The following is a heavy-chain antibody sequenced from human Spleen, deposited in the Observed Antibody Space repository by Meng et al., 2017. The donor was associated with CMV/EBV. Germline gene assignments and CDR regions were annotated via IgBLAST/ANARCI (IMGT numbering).Heavy chain of an antibody. CDR1: GFTFSSYS. Sequence: GGSLRLSCAASGFTFSSYSMNWVRQAPGKGLEWVSSISSSSSYIYYADSVKGRFTISRDNSKNTLYLQMSSLKVEDTGVYYCARGVGSVVDYFDYWGQGTLVTVSS. V-gene: IGHV3-21*01. CDR2: ISSSSSYI. D-gene: IGHD2-15*01. CDR3: ARGVGSVVDYFDY. J-gene: IGHJ4*02.